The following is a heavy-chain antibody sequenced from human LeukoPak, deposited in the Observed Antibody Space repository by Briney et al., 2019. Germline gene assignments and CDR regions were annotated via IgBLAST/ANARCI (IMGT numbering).Heavy chain of an antibody. CDR3: ARGPDSSGYYDPFDY. J-gene: IGHJ4*02. CDR1: GGXXXSYY. D-gene: IGHD3-22*01. V-gene: IGHV4-59*01. CDR2: IYYSGST. Sequence: SETLSLTCTVSGGXXXSYYWSWIRQPXXXXXXWIXYIYYSGSTNYNPSLKSRVTISVDTSKNQFSLKLSSVTAADTAVYYCARGPDSSGYYDPFDYWGQGTLVTVSS.